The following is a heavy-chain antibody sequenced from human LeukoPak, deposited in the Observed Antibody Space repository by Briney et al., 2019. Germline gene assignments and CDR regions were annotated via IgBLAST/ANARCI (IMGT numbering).Heavy chain of an antibody. CDR1: GGSSSSSSYY. V-gene: IGHV4-39*01. CDR3: ARVTGYMTEDYFDY. J-gene: IGHJ4*02. Sequence: TLSLTCTVCGGSSSSSSYYWAWIRQPPGKGLECIGTIYSSGSTYYNPSLNSRVTISVDTSKNQFSLNLTSVTAADTAVYYCARVTGYMTEDYFDYWGQGTLITVSS. CDR2: IYSSGST. D-gene: IGHD6-13*01.